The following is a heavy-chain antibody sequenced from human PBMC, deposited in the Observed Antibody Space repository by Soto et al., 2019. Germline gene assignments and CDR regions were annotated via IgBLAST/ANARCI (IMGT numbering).Heavy chain of an antibody. CDR2: INSDGSST. CDR1: GFTFSSYW. Sequence: PGGSLRLSCAASGFTFSSYWMHWVRQAPGKGLVWVSRINSDGSSTSYADSVKGRFTISRDNAKNTLYLQMNSLRAEDTAVYYCARGSLAARPYYYYYYYMDVWGKGTTVTVSS. CDR3: ARGSLAARPYYYYYYYMDV. D-gene: IGHD6-6*01. V-gene: IGHV3-74*01. J-gene: IGHJ6*03.